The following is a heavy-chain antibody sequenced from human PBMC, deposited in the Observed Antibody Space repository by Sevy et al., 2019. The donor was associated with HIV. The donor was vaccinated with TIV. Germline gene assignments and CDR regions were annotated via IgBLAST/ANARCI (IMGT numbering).Heavy chain of an antibody. D-gene: IGHD3-3*02. Sequence: SETLSLTCTVSGGSIRSGSYYWGWIRQPPGKGLEWIGSIYYSGSTYYNSSLKSRVTISVDTSKNQFSLKLSSVTAANAAVYYCARHGPRATGILDYWGQGTLVTVSS. CDR2: IYYSGST. V-gene: IGHV4-39*01. CDR3: ARHGPRATGILDY. J-gene: IGHJ4*02. CDR1: GGSIRSGSYY.